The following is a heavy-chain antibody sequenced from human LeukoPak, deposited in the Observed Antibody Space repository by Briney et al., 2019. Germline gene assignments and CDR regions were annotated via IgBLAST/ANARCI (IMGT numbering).Heavy chain of an antibody. J-gene: IGHJ4*02. D-gene: IGHD3-9*01. Sequence: GGSLRLSCAASGFTFSSYTMNWVRQAPGKGLEWVSSISSSRSSIYYADSMKGRFTISRDNSKNTLYLQMNSLRAEDTAVYYCAKAVRYFDWLLENLFDYWGQGTLVTVSS. CDR1: GFTFSSYT. CDR2: ISSSRSSI. V-gene: IGHV3-21*04. CDR3: AKAVRYFDWLLENLFDY.